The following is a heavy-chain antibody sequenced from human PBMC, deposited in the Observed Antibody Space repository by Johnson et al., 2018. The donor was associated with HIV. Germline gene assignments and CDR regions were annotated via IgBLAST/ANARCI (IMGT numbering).Heavy chain of an antibody. CDR3: ERGSLRGGPDS. CDR2: IISDGTST. D-gene: IGHD2-21*02. CDR1: GFTFADYA. V-gene: IGHV3-74*02. Sequence: VQLVESGGGLVQPGRSLRLSCRTSGFTFADYAVNWVRQAPGKGLVWVSRIISDGTSTSYADSVKGRFTISRDNSKNTLYLQRNSLRAEDTAVHYCERGSLRGGPDSWGQGTMVTVSS. J-gene: IGHJ3*01.